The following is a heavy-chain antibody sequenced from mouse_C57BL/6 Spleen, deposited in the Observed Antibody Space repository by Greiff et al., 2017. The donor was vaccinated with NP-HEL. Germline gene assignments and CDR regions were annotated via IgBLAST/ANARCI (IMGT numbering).Heavy chain of an antibody. CDR2: ISYSGST. V-gene: IGHV3-1*01. Sequence: EVQLQQSGPGMVKPSQSLSLTCTVTGYSITSGYDWHWIRHFPGNKLEWMGYISYSGSTNYNPSLKSRISITHDTSKHHFFLKLNSVTTEDTATYYCAVNYDWYFDVWGTGTTVTVSS. CDR1: GYSITSGYD. D-gene: IGHD1-1*01. CDR3: AVNYDWYFDV. J-gene: IGHJ1*03.